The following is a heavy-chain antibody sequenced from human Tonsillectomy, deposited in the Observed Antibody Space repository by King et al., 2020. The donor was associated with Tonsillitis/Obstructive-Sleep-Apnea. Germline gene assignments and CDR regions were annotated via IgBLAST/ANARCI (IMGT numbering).Heavy chain of an antibody. CDR1: GFTFSSYA. Sequence: VQLVESGGGLVQPGGSLRLSCAASGFTFSSYAMSWVRQAPGKGLKWVSAISVSSGSTYYADSVKGRFTISRDNSKNTLYLQMNSLRAEDTAVYYCARAPPAILYYYMDVWGKGTTVTVSS. CDR2: ISVSSGST. J-gene: IGHJ6*03. CDR3: ARAPPAILYYYMDV. V-gene: IGHV3-23*04.